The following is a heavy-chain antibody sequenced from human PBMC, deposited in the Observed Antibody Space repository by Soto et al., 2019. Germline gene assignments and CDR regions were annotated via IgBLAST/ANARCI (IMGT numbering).Heavy chain of an antibody. V-gene: IGHV3-66*01. J-gene: IGHJ5*02. Sequence: EVQVVESGGGLVQPGGSLRLSCAVSRSTVSNNYMAWVRQAPGKGLEWVSSIYVNGNTYYGESVKGRFTISRDSSRNTVYLQMTSLRGEGTALYFCARDYSISGSYAPWFDPRGQGTLVSVSS. CDR1: RSTVSNNY. CDR2: IYVNGNT. D-gene: IGHD3-16*01. CDR3: ARDYSISGSYAPWFDP.